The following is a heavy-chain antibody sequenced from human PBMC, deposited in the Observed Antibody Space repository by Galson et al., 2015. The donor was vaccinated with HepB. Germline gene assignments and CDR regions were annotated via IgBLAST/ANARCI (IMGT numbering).Heavy chain of an antibody. CDR3: ARGRIYYGSGTYNF. CDR2: INLSGST. V-gene: IGHV4-34*01. CDR1: GGSFSTYY. Sequence: SETLSLTCAVYGGSFSTYYWSWFRQSPGKGLEWIGEINLSGSTNYSPSLKSRVTISADTSKNHFSLTLSSVTAADTAVYYCARGRIYYGSGTYNFWGQGTLVTVSS. J-gene: IGHJ4*02. D-gene: IGHD3-10*01.